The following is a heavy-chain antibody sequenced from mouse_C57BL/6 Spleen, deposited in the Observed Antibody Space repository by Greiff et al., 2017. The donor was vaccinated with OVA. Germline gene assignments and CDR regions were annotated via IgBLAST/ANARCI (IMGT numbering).Heavy chain of an antibody. D-gene: IGHD4-1*01. J-gene: IGHJ1*03. Sequence: VQLQESGAELVKPGASVKISCKASGYAFSSYWMNWVKQRPGKGLEWIGQIYPGDGDTNYNGKFKGKATLTADKSSSTAYMQLSSLTSEDSAVYFCARQSTGEGRYFDVWGTGTTVTVSS. CDR3: ARQSTGEGRYFDV. V-gene: IGHV1-80*01. CDR2: IYPGDGDT. CDR1: GYAFSSYW.